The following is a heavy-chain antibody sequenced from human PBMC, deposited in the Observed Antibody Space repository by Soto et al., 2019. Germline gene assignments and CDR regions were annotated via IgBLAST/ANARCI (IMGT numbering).Heavy chain of an antibody. CDR2: INASGGST. CDR3: ARDRRIVVSQSVWFDP. CDR1: GYTFTSYY. J-gene: IGHJ5*02. Sequence: ASGKVSCKASGYTFTSYYIHWLRQSPLQGLDWMGIINASGGSTSYSQGFQVRVTMTRDTSTSTVYMELSSLRAEDPAVYYCARDRRIVVSQSVWFDPWGQGTLVKVSS. V-gene: IGHV1-46*01. D-gene: IGHD3-22*01.